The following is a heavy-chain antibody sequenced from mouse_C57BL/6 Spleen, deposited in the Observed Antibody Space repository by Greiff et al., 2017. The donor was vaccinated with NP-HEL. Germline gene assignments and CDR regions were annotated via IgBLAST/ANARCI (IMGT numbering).Heavy chain of an antibody. CDR3: ASSTVVEGYVDV. J-gene: IGHJ1*03. CDR1: GFSLTSYG. CDR2: IWSDGST. Sequence: VMLVESGPGLVVPSQSLSITCTVSGFSLTSYGVHWVRQPPGKGLEWLVVIWSDGSTTYNSALKSRLSISKDNSKSQVFLKMNSLQTDDTAMYYCASSTVVEGYVDVWGTGTTVTVSS. D-gene: IGHD1-1*01. V-gene: IGHV2-6*03.